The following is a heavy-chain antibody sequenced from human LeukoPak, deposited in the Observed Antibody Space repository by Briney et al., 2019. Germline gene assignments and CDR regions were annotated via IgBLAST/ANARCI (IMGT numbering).Heavy chain of an antibody. J-gene: IGHJ3*02. Sequence: SETLSLTCTVSGVSITSYYWSWIRQPAGKGLERIGRFYTSGSTNYNPSLKSRVTISVDTSKNQFSLKLSSVTAADTAVYYRARRNERRAPGAFDIWGQGTMVTVSS. D-gene: IGHD1-1*01. CDR3: ARRNERRAPGAFDI. CDR1: GVSITSYY. V-gene: IGHV4-4*07. CDR2: FYTSGST.